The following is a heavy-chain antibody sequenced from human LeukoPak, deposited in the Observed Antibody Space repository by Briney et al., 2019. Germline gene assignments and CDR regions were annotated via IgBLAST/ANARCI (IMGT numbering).Heavy chain of an antibody. D-gene: IGHD4-17*01. CDR1: GYASINYA. Sequence: GASVKVSCKTSGYASINYAINWVRQAPGQGLEWMGWINTNTGNPTYAQGFTGRFVFSLDTSVSTTYLQISSLETEDTAMYYCARSNNDGDYLGIGFDYWGQGALVTVSS. V-gene: IGHV7-4-1*02. J-gene: IGHJ4*02. CDR2: INTNTGNP. CDR3: ARSNNDGDYLGIGFDY.